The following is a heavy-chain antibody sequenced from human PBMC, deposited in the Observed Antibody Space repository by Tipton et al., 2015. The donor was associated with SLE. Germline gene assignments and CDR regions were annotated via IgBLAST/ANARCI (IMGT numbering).Heavy chain of an antibody. D-gene: IGHD2-21*02. V-gene: IGHV4-59*11. Sequence: TLSLTCTVSGGSISSHYLSWIRQPPGKGLEWIGYIYYSGSTNYNPSLKSRVTISVDTSKNQFSLKLSSATAADTAVYYCARGMTSYDAFDIWGQGTMVTVSS. J-gene: IGHJ3*02. CDR3: ARGMTSYDAFDI. CDR1: GGSISSHY. CDR2: IYYSGST.